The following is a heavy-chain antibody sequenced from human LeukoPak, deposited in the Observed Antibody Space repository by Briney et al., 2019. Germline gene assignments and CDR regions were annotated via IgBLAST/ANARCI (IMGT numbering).Heavy chain of an antibody. CDR3: ARGTPSGWYGAVY. V-gene: IGHV1-8*01. J-gene: IGHJ4*02. Sequence: ASVKVSCKASGYTFTSYDINWVRQATGRGLEWMGWMNPNSGNTGYAQKFQGRVTMTRDTSITTAYMELRSLTSIDTAVYYCARGTPSGWYGAVYWGQGSLVTVSS. D-gene: IGHD6-19*01. CDR2: MNPNSGNT. CDR1: GYTFTSYD.